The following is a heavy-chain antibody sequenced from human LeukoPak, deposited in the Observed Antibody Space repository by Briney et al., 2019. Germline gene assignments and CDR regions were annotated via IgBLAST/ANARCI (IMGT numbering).Heavy chain of an antibody. CDR3: ARHLSGVTGYTYGRGIDY. Sequence: GGSLRLSCAASGFTFSSYAMSWVRQAPGKGLEWVSAISGSGGSTYYADSVKGRFTISRDNAKTSLYLQMNSLRAEDTAVYYCARHLSGVTGYTYGRGIDYWGQGTLVTVSS. D-gene: IGHD5-18*01. CDR1: GFTFSSYA. V-gene: IGHV3-23*01. CDR2: ISGSGGST. J-gene: IGHJ4*02.